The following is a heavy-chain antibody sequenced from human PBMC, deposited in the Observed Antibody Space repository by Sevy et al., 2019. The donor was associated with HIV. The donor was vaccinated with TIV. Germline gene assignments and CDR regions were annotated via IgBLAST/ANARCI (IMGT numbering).Heavy chain of an antibody. CDR3: ARGGYGGSTSCYEWGTFDP. Sequence: SETLSLTCTVSGGSISSYYWSWIRQPPGKGLEWIGYIYYTGSTDYNPSLRGRVTISVDTSKNHFSLKLSSVTAADTAVYYCARGGYGGSTSCYEWGTFDPWGQGTLVTVSS. J-gene: IGHJ5*02. D-gene: IGHD2-2*01. CDR1: GGSISSYY. V-gene: IGHV4-59*01. CDR2: IYYTGST.